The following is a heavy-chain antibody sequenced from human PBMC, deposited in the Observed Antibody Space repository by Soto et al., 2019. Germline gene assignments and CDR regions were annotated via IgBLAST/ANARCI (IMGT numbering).Heavy chain of an antibody. D-gene: IGHD4-17*01. V-gene: IGHV3-30-3*01. CDR1: GFTFSSYA. J-gene: IGHJ4*02. CDR2: ISYDGSNK. Sequence: QVQLVESGGGVVQPGRSLRLSCAASGFTFSSYAMHWVRQAPGKGLEWVAVISYDGSNKYYADSVKGRFTISRDNSKNTLYLQMNSLRTEDTAVYYCARDFGDYEGYWGQGTLVTVSS. CDR3: ARDFGDYEGY.